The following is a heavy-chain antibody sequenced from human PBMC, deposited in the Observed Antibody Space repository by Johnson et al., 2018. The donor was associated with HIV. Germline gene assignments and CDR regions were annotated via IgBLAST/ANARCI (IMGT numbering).Heavy chain of an antibody. Sequence: QVQLVESGGGVVQPGRSLRLSCAASGFTFSSYAMHWVRQAPCKGLEWVAVISYDGSNKYYADSVKGRFTISRDNSKNTLFLQMKSLRAEDTAVFYCARATTSKDHAFDFWGQGTMVTVSS. D-gene: IGHD1-14*01. V-gene: IGHV3-30*04. CDR2: ISYDGSNK. J-gene: IGHJ3*01. CDR3: ARATTSKDHAFDF. CDR1: GFTFSSYA.